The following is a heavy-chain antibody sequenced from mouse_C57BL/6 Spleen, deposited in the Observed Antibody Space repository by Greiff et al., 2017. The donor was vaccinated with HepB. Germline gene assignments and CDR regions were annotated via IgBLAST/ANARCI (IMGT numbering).Heavy chain of an antibody. CDR3: ARDYYGSSYRGYFDV. CDR2: IDPNSGGT. J-gene: IGHJ1*03. CDR1: GYTFTSYW. Sequence: QVQLQQSGAELVKPGASVKLSCKASGYTFTSYWMHWVKQRPGRGLEWIGRIDPNSGGTKYNEKFKSKATLTVDKPSSTAYMQLSSLTSEDSAVYYCARDYYGSSYRGYFDVWGTGTTVTVSS. V-gene: IGHV1-72*01. D-gene: IGHD1-1*01.